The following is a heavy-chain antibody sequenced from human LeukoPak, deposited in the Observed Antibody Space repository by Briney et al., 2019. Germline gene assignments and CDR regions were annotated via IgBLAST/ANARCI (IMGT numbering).Heavy chain of an antibody. Sequence: PGGSLRLSCVASGFTFSNYEMNWVRQAPGKGLEWVSYISSSGSTTYYADSVKGRFTISRDNSKNTLYLQMNSLRAEDTAVYYCARDMGYGGINFDYWGQGTLVTVSS. CDR3: ARDMGYGGINFDY. J-gene: IGHJ4*02. V-gene: IGHV3-48*03. D-gene: IGHD4-23*01. CDR2: ISSSGSTT. CDR1: GFTFSNYE.